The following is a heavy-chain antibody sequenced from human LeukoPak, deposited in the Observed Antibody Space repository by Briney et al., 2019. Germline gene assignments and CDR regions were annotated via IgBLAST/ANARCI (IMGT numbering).Heavy chain of an antibody. CDR2: ISAYNGNT. CDR3: ARESVVTAIGDAFDI. Sequence: ASVKVSCKASGYTFTSYGISWVRQAPGQGLEWMGWISAYNGNTNYAQKLQGRVTMTTDTSTSTAYMELRSLRSDDTAVYYCARESVVTAIGDAFDIWGQGTMVTVSS. D-gene: IGHD2-21*02. V-gene: IGHV1-18*01. CDR1: GYTFTSYG. J-gene: IGHJ3*02.